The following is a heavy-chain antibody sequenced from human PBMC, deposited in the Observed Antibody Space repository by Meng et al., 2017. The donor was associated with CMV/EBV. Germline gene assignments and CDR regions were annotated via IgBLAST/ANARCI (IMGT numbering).Heavy chain of an antibody. D-gene: IGHD3-10*01. V-gene: IGHV3-30-3*01. CDR1: GFTFSSYA. Sequence: GESLKISCAASGFTFSSYAMHWVRQAPGKGLEWVAVISYDGSNKYYADSVKGRFTISRDNSKNTLYLQMNSLRAEDTAVYYCARDSHRGILWCGGWFDPWGQGTLVTVSS. CDR2: ISYDGSNK. J-gene: IGHJ5*02. CDR3: ARDSHRGILWCGGWFDP.